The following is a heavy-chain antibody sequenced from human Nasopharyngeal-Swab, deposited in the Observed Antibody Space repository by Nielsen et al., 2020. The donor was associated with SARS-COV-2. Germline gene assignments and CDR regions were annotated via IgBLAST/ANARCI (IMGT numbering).Heavy chain of an antibody. V-gene: IGHV1-69*13. Sequence: SVKVSCKASGGTFSSYAISWVRQAPGQGLEWMGGIIPIFGTANYAQKFQGRVTITADEPTSTAYMELSSLRSEDTAVYYCARESVVVAAYNAFDIWGQGTMVTVSS. CDR1: GGTFSSYA. CDR3: ARESVVVAAYNAFDI. J-gene: IGHJ3*02. CDR2: IIPIFGTA. D-gene: IGHD2-15*01.